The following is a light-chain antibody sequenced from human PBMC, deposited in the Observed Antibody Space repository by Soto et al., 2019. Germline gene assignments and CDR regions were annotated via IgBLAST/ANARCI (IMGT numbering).Light chain of an antibody. CDR1: QPIKTW. J-gene: IGKJ3*01. CDR2: TAS. CDR3: QQAASFPFT. Sequence: DIQLPQSPASVSAAVGDRINISCRASQPIKTWLAWYQQKPGKGPKLLIYTASTFETGVPSRFSGSGSGTDFTLTISSLQPEDAAIYSCQQAASFPFTFGPGAKV. V-gene: IGKV1-12*02.